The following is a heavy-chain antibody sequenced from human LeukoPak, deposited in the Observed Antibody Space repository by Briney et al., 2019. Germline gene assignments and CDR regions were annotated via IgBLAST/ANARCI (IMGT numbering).Heavy chain of an antibody. CDR3: AKEVRGFDY. D-gene: IGHD3-10*01. V-gene: IGHV3-30*18. CDR2: ISYDGSNK. Sequence: PGGSLRLSCAASGFTFSSYGMHWVRQAPGKGLEWVAVISYDGSNKYYADSVKGRFTISRDNSKNTLYLQMNSLRAEDTAVYYCAKEVRGFDYWGQGTLVTVSS. J-gene: IGHJ4*02. CDR1: GFTFSSYG.